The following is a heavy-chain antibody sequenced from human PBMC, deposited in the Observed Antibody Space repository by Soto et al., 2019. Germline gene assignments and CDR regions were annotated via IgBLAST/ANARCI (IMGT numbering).Heavy chain of an antibody. V-gene: IGHV3-30*03. CDR1: GFNFGVFG. D-gene: IGHD6-19*01. CDR3: ALTRRSSLLEVAGPGFEY. Sequence: GGSLRLSCATSGFNFGVFGMHWVRQAPGKGLEWLSVLSYEGSEEYYADSVRGRFTISRDNSKNTLFLQMDSLRVDDTGVYYCALTRRSSLLEVAGPGFEYWGQGTLVTVSS. CDR2: LSYEGSEE. J-gene: IGHJ4*02.